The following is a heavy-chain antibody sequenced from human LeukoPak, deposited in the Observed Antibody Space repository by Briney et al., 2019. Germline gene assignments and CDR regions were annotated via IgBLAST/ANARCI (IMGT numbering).Heavy chain of an antibody. CDR1: GFTFSGSW. V-gene: IGHV3-7*01. J-gene: IGHJ4*02. CDR3: ARATSWSH. D-gene: IGHD2-2*01. CDR2: IKPDGSDK. Sequence: GGSLRLSCAASGFTFSGSWMSWIRQAPGKGLELVANIKPDGSDKYYVDSVKGRFTISRDNAKNSLYLQMNSLRAEDTAVYYCARATSWSHWGQGTLVTVSS.